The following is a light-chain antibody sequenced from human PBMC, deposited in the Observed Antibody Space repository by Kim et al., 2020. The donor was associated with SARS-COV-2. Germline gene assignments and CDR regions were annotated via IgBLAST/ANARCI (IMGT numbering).Light chain of an antibody. J-gene: IGKJ4*01. CDR3: QQYNNFIT. CDR2: DAS. V-gene: IGKV1-33*01. Sequence: SASVGDRVTLTCQASQDISNYLNWYQQKPGKAPILFIYDASKLERGVPPRFSGSGSGTDFTFTISSLQPEDIATYYCQQYNNFITFGGGTKVDIK. CDR1: QDISNY.